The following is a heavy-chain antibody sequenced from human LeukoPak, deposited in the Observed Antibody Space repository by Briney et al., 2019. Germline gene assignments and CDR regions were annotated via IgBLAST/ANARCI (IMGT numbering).Heavy chain of an antibody. CDR2: INHSGST. J-gene: IGHJ6*03. Sequence: SETLSLTCAVYGGSFSGYYWSWIRQPPGKGLEWIGEINHSGSTNYNPSLKSRVTISVDTSKNQFSLKLSSMTAADTAVYYCARLRGGSYLGRYYYMDFWGKGTTVTISS. V-gene: IGHV4-34*01. CDR3: ARLRGGSYLGRYYYMDF. D-gene: IGHD1-26*01. CDR1: GGSFSGYY.